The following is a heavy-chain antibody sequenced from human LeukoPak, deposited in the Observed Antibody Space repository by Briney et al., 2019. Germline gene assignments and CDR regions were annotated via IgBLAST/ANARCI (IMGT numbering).Heavy chain of an antibody. V-gene: IGHV4-59*08. D-gene: IGHD2-21*02. CDR3: ARLGRLGVVTASYYYYGMDV. J-gene: IGHJ6*01. CDR1: GGSITVNY. CDR2: IYYSVST. Sequence: SQSLSLTCTVSGGSITVNYWGWVRHRSGKGLECIGYIYYSVSTNYNPSHKSRVTISVDTSKNQFPLKLSSVTAADTAVYYCARLGRLGVVTASYYYYGMDVWGQGTTVTVSS.